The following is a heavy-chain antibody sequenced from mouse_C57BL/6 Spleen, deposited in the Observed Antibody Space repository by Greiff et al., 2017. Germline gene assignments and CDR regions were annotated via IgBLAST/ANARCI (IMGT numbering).Heavy chain of an antibody. CDR2: IDPSDSYT. Sequence: QVQLQQPGAELVKPGASVKLSCKASGYTFTSYWMQWVKQRPGQGLEWIGEIDPSDSYTNYNQKFKGKATLTVDTSSSTAYMQLSGLTSEDSAVYYCARRGTGRVFAYWGQGTLVTVSA. J-gene: IGHJ3*01. V-gene: IGHV1-50*01. CDR1: GYTFTSYW. D-gene: IGHD4-1*01. CDR3: ARRGTGRVFAY.